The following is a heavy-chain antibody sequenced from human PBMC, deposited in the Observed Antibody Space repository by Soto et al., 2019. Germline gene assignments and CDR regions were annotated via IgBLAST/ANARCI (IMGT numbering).Heavy chain of an antibody. J-gene: IGHJ4*02. CDR3: ARGVPPYYGPSRVFFDY. CDR2: IYYSGST. D-gene: IGHD3-10*01. V-gene: IGHV4-30-4*01. Sequence: QGQLQESGPGLVKPSQTLSLTCTVSGGSISSGDYYWSWIRQPPGKGLEWIGYIYYSGSTYYNPSLKSRVTISVDTSKNRFSLKLSSVTAADTAVYYCARGVPPYYGPSRVFFDYWGQGTLVTVSS. CDR1: GGSISSGDYY.